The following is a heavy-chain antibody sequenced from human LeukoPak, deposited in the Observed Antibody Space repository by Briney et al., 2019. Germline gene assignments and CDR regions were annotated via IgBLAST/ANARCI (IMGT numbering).Heavy chain of an antibody. Sequence: GGSLRLSCAAFGFTFSGSAMHWVRQASGKGLEWVGRIRSKANSYATAYAASVKGRFTISRDDSKNTAYLQMNSLKTEDTAVYYCTSTFSSSYYFDYWGQGTLVTVSS. V-gene: IGHV3-73*01. D-gene: IGHD6-6*01. J-gene: IGHJ4*02. CDR1: GFTFSGSA. CDR3: TSTFSSSYYFDY. CDR2: IRSKANSYAT.